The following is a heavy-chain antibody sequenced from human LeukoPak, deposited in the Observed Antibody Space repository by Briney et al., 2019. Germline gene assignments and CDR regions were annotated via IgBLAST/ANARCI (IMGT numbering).Heavy chain of an antibody. CDR3: SRARTGTWLDP. CDR2: IRSKDYGGTT. J-gene: IGHJ5*02. CDR1: GFTFADFA. D-gene: IGHD6-6*01. Sequence: GGSLRLSCTASGFTFADFAMAWVRQAPGKGLEWVGFIRSKDYGGTTEYAASVKGRIIISRDDSKNIAYLQMNSLKTEDTAVYYCSRARTGTWLDPWGQGTLVTVSS. V-gene: IGHV3-49*04.